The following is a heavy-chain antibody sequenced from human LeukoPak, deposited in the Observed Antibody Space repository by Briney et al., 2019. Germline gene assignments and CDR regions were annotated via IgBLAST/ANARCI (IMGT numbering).Heavy chain of an antibody. V-gene: IGHV3-66*04. D-gene: IGHD1-1*01. J-gene: IGHJ4*02. Sequence: GGSLRLSCAASGFIVSNMYMSLVRQAPGKGLEWVSVIYSGGSTYYADSVKGRFTISRDNSKNTLYLQLNSLRAEDTAVYYCTRLQDYWGQGTLVTVSS. CDR1: GFIVSNMY. CDR3: TRLQDY. CDR2: IYSGGST.